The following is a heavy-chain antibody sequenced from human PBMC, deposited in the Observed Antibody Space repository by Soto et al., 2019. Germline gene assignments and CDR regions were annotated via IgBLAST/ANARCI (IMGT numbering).Heavy chain of an antibody. CDR2: IYYSGST. J-gene: IGHJ5*02. CDR3: ARDNSHDILTGYSDTHWFDP. V-gene: IGHV4-59*01. CDR1: GGSISSYY. D-gene: IGHD3-9*01. Sequence: SETLSLTCTVSGGSISSYYWSWIRQPPGKGLEWIGYIYYSGSTNYNPSLKSRVTISVDTSKNQISLKLSSVTAADTALYYCARDNSHDILTGYSDTHWFDPWGQGTLVTVSS.